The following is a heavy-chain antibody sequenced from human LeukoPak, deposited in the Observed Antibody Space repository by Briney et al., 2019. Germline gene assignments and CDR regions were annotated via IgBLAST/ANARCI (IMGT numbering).Heavy chain of an antibody. CDR2: IYPGDSDT. D-gene: IGHD5-18*01. V-gene: IGHV5-51*01. Sequence: GESLKISCKGSGYSFNSYWIGWVRQMPGKGLEWMGIIYPGDSDTRYSPSFQGQVTISADKSISTACLQWSSLKASDTAMYYCARVDTAMVKRIDYWGQGTLVTVSS. CDR3: ARVDTAMVKRIDY. CDR1: GYSFNSYW. J-gene: IGHJ4*02.